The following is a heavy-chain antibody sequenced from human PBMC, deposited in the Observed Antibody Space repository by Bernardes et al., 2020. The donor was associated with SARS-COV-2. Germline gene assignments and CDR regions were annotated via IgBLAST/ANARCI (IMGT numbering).Heavy chain of an antibody. Sequence: GGSLRLSCAASGFTFSSYWMSWVRQAPGKGLEWVANIKQDGSEKYYVDSVKGRFTISRDNAKNSLYLQMNSLRAEDTAVYYCARVQHIVVVIAPYIHPIDAFDIWGQGTTVTVSS. CDR2: IKQDGSEK. J-gene: IGHJ3*02. CDR3: ARVQHIVVVIAPYIHPIDAFDI. D-gene: IGHD2-21*01. CDR1: GFTFSSYW. V-gene: IGHV3-7*03.